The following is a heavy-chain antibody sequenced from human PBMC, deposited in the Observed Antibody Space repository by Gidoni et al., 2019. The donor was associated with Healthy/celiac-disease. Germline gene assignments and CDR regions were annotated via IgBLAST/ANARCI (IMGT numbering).Heavy chain of an antibody. CDR1: GGSFSGYY. CDR3: ARELGTVTTSGYVDY. V-gene: IGHV4-34*01. CDR2: INHSGST. Sequence: QVQLQQWGAGLLKPSETLYLTCAVYGGSFSGYYWSWIRQPPGKGLEWIGEINHSGSTNYNPSLKSRVTISVDTSKNQFSLKLSSVTAADTAVYYCARELGTVTTSGYVDYWGQGTLVTVSS. J-gene: IGHJ4*02. D-gene: IGHD4-4*01.